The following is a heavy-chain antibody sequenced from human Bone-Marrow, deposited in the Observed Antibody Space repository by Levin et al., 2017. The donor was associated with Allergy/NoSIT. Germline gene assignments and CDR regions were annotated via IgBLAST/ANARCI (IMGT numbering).Heavy chain of an antibody. D-gene: IGHD4/OR15-4a*01. J-gene: IGHJ6*02. CDR2: ISSSSSYI. V-gene: IGHV3-21*01. CDR1: GFTFSSYS. Sequence: GGSLRLSCAASGFTFSSYSMNWVRQAPGKGLEWVSSISSSSSYIYYADSVKGRFTISRDNAKNSLYLQMNSLRAEDTAVYYCASLTGYYYGMDVWGQGTTVTVSS. CDR3: ASLTGYYYGMDV.